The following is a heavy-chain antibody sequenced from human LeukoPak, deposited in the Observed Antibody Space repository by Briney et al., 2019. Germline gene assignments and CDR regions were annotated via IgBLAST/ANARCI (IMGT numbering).Heavy chain of an antibody. Sequence: ASVKVSCKASGYTFTSYGISWVRQAPGQGLEWMGWISAYNGNTNYAQKLQGRVTMTTDTSTSTAYMELRSLRSDDTAVYYCATETRRPSSGGYANTWYYYYYMDVWGKGTTVTVSS. CDR3: ATETRRPSSGGYANTWYYYYYMDV. V-gene: IGHV1-18*01. D-gene: IGHD5-12*01. CDR1: GYTFTSYG. CDR2: ISAYNGNT. J-gene: IGHJ6*03.